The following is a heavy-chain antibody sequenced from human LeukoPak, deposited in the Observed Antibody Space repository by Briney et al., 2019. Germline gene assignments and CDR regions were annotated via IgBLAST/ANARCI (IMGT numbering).Heavy chain of an antibody. V-gene: IGHV3-23*01. CDR1: GFTFSTYA. CDR3: AKGGIVVVEAARPNDY. D-gene: IGHD2-15*01. J-gene: IGHJ4*02. CDR2: ITGGGART. Sequence: GGSLRLSCTASGFTFSTYAMSRVRQAPGKGLEWVSAITGGGARTYYADSVKGRFTISRDNSKSTLHLQMNSLRAEDTAVYYCAKGGIVVVEAARPNDYWGQGTLVIVSS.